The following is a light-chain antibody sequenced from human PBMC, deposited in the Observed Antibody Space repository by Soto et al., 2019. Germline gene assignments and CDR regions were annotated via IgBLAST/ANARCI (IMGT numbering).Light chain of an antibody. V-gene: IGKV3-20*01. J-gene: IGKJ2*01. Sequence: EIVLTQSPGTLSLSPGERATLSCRASQSVSSSYLAWYQQKPGQAPRLLIYGASSRATGIPDRFSGSGSGTDFTLTINRLEPEDFAFYYCQQYGSSPPYTFGQGTKLEIK. CDR1: QSVSSSY. CDR2: GAS. CDR3: QQYGSSPPYT.